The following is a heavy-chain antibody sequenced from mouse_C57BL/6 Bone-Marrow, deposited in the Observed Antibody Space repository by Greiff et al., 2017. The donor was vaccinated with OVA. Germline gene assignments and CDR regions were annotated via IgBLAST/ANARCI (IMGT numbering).Heavy chain of an antibody. CDR3: TRYGSSPFAY. CDR1: GFNIKDDY. D-gene: IGHD1-1*01. J-gene: IGHJ3*01. V-gene: IGHV14-4*01. CDR2: IDPENGDT. Sequence: VHVKQSGAELVRPGASVKLSCTASGFNIKDDYMHWVKQRPEQGLEWIGWIDPENGDTEYASKFQGKATITADTSSNTAYLQLSSLTSEDTAVYYCTRYGSSPFAYWGQGTLVTVSA.